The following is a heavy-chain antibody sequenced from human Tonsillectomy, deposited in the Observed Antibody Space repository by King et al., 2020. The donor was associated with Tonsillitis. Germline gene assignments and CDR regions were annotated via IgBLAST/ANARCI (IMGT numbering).Heavy chain of an antibody. J-gene: IGHJ4*02. Sequence: PLQESGPGLVKPSETLSLTCTVSGGSINNNFCYWGWIRQPPGKGLEWIGNIHHSGGAYYSPSHKNRVTMSVDTSKNQFSLELASVTATDTAVYYCARHYYYDSRGYCFDYWGRGTLVAVSS. CDR2: IHHSGGA. CDR1: GGSINNNFCY. V-gene: IGHV4-39*01. CDR3: ARHYYYDSRGYCFDY. D-gene: IGHD3-22*01.